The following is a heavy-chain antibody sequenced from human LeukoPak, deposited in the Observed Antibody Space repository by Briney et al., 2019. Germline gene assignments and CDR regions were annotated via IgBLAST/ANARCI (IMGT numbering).Heavy chain of an antibody. D-gene: IGHD4-17*01. V-gene: IGHV3-23*01. Sequence: GGSLRLSCAASGFTLNNYAMTWVRQAPGKGLEWVSVISGSGVGTYYADSVKGRFTISRDNSKNTLYLQMNRLRSEDSAVYYCAGDHGLYGDYGVVAAAGLDSWGQGTLVTVSS. CDR3: AGDHGLYGDYGVVAAAGLDS. J-gene: IGHJ4*02. CDR2: ISGSGVGT. CDR1: GFTLNNYA.